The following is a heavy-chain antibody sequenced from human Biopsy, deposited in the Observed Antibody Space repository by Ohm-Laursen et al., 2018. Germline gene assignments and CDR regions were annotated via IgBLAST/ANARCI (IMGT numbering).Heavy chain of an antibody. D-gene: IGHD2/OR15-2a*01. CDR1: GGSISSDY. Sequence: SETLSLTWSVSGGSISSDYWSWIRQTPGKGLEWIGYIYYSGSTNYNPSLKSRVTISVDTSKNQFSLRLNSVTAADTAVYYCARATNSTGWPYYYFYGMDVWGQGTTVIVSS. J-gene: IGHJ6*02. V-gene: IGHV4-59*01. CDR3: ARATNSTGWPYYYFYGMDV. CDR2: IYYSGST.